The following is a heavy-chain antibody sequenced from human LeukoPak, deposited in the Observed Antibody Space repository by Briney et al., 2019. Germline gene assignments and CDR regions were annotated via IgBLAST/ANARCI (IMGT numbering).Heavy chain of an antibody. J-gene: IGHJ4*02. D-gene: IGHD2-15*01. V-gene: IGHV3-7*05. Sequence: GGSLRLSCAASGFTFSSYWMSWVRQAPGKGLEWVANINRDGSEKYYVDSVKGRFTISRDNAKNSVYLQMNSLRADDTAVYYCAVYCSGGSCFRNWGQGTLVTVSS. CDR1: GFTFSSYW. CDR3: AVYCSGGSCFRN. CDR2: INRDGSEK.